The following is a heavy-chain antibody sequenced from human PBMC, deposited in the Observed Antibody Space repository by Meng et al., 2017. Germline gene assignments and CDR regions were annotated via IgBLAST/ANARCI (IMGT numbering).Heavy chain of an antibody. D-gene: IGHD6-19*01. V-gene: IGHV1-18*01. CDR3: ARAGIAVAGPDY. J-gene: IGHJ4*02. CDR1: GYTFTSYG. CDR2: ISDYNGNT. Sequence: QGQQVQFGAEVRKPGASVNVSCKASGYTFTSYGISWVRQAPGQGLEWMGWISDYNGNTNYAQKLQGRVTMTTDTSTSTSYMELRSLISDDTAVYYCARAGIAVAGPDYWGQGTLVTVSS.